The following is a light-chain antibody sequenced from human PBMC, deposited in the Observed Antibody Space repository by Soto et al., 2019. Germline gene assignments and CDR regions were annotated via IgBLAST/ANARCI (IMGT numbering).Light chain of an antibody. CDR3: QQYHNWPA. CDR2: GAA. Sequence: EIVMTQSPATLSVSPGERATLSCRASQRVFSSLACYQQKPGPAPRLLIYGAATRATGIPASFSGSGSGTEFTLTISSLQSEDFAVYYCQQYHNWPAFGQGTKVDIK. J-gene: IGKJ1*01. V-gene: IGKV3-15*01. CDR1: QRVFSS.